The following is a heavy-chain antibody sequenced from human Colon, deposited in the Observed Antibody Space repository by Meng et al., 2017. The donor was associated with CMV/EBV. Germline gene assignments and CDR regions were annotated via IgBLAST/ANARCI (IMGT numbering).Heavy chain of an antibody. CDR2: IYPHDGGT. D-gene: IGHD6-13*01. Sequence: QGRLVQAGAVLKKPGASVQVSCKTSGYTSTANHLRWVRQAPGQGLEWMGWIYPHDGGTYVAQKFQDRVTLTRDTSITTAYMELSGLTSDDTAIYYCVRESWYFDFWGEGTLVTVSS. CDR1: GYTSTANH. V-gene: IGHV1-2*02. CDR3: VRESWYFDF. J-gene: IGHJ4*02.